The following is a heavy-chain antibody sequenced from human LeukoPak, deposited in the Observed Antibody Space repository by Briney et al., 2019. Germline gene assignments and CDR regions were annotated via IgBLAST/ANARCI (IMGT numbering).Heavy chain of an antibody. CDR2: IYYSGST. Sequence: PSETLSLTCTVSGDSIATYYWSWIRQPPGKGLEWIGYIYYSGSTYYNPSLKSRVTISVDTSKNQFSLKLSSVTAADTAVYYCARPSDSSSSHDYWGQGTLVTVSS. CDR3: ARPSDSSSSHDY. V-gene: IGHV4-59*04. J-gene: IGHJ4*02. D-gene: IGHD6-6*01. CDR1: GDSIATYY.